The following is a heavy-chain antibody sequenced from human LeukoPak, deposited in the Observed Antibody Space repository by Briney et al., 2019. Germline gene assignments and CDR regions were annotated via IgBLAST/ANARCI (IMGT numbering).Heavy chain of an antibody. J-gene: IGHJ3*02. Sequence: ASVKVSCKASGYTFTSYGFSWVRQAPGQGLEWMVWINAYNGDTNYAQNLRGRVTVTTDTSTSTAYMELRSLRSDDTAVYYCARRGSGWQLDAFDIWGQGTMVTVSS. D-gene: IGHD6-19*01. CDR3: ARRGSGWQLDAFDI. CDR1: GYTFTSYG. V-gene: IGHV1-18*01. CDR2: INAYNGDT.